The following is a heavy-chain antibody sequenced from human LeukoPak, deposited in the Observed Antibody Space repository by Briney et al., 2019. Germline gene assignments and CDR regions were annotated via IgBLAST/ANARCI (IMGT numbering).Heavy chain of an antibody. V-gene: IGHV3-23*01. CDR3: AKDKIWSSSFNFDY. D-gene: IGHD6-6*01. Sequence: PGGSLRLSCAASGFTFSSYAMSGVRQAPGKGLEWVSAISGSGDSTYYADSVKGRFTISRDNSKNTLYLQMNSLRAEDTAVYYCAKDKIWSSSFNFDYWGQGTLVTVSS. J-gene: IGHJ4*02. CDR1: GFTFSSYA. CDR2: ISGSGDST.